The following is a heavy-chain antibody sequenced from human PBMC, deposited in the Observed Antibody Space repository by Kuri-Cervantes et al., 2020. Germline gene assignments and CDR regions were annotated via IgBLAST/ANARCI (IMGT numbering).Heavy chain of an antibody. J-gene: IGHJ6*03. V-gene: IGHV4-34*01. CDR2: INHSGST. D-gene: IGHD4-17*01. Sequence: SQTLSLTCAVYGGSFSGYYWSWIRQPPGKGLEWIGEINHSGSTNYNPSLKSRVIISVDTSKNQFSLKLSSVTAADTAVYYCAREFSRTVTLGYYYYMDVWGKGTTVTVSS. CDR3: AREFSRTVTLGYYYYMDV. CDR1: GGSFSGYY.